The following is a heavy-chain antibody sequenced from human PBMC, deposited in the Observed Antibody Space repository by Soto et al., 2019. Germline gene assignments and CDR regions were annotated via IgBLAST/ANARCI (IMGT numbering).Heavy chain of an antibody. V-gene: IGHV1-18*01. J-gene: IGHJ6*03. CDR3: ARVLPTTTVTRYYYSYMDV. D-gene: IGHD4-17*01. CDR1: GYTFTSYG. CDR2: ISAYNGNT. Sequence: GSVKVSCKASGYTFTSYGISWVRQAPGQGLEWMGWISAYNGNTNYAQKLQGRVTMTTDTSTSTAYMELRSLRSDDTAVYYCARVLPTTTVTRYYYSYMDVWGKGTRVTVSS.